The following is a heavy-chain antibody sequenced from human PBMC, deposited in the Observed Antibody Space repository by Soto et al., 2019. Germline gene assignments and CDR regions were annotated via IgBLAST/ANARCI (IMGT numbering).Heavy chain of an antibody. J-gene: IGHJ4*02. CDR3: VRYKWATPQY. D-gene: IGHD1-20*01. V-gene: IGHV3-74*01. Sequence: EVQLVESGGGLVQPGESLRLSCAASGFTFSNYYMYWVRQAPGKGLVWVARINPTGSVSAYADSVKGRFTISRDNAKNTLYLQMDILTDADTAVFYCVRYKWATPQYWGQGTLVTVSS. CDR2: INPTGSVS. CDR1: GFTFSNYY.